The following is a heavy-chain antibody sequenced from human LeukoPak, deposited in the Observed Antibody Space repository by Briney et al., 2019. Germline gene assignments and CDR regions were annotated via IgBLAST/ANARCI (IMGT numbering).Heavy chain of an antibody. D-gene: IGHD3-10*01. CDR1: GFTFADSA. Sequence: GRSLRLSCAASGFTFADSAMHWVRQTPGKGLEWVSGISWNSDTLVYANSVKGRFTISRDNAQNSLYLQMDSLRTEDTALYFCVKGTYGSGTLGWFDPWGQGTLVTVSS. J-gene: IGHJ5*02. V-gene: IGHV3-9*01. CDR2: ISWNSDTL. CDR3: VKGTYGSGTLGWFDP.